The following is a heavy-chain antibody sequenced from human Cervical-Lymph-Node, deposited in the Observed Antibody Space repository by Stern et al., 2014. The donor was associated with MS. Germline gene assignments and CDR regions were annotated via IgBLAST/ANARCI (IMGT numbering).Heavy chain of an antibody. D-gene: IGHD1-26*01. CDR1: GYTFTTYW. CDR3: ARRWSGSFGIITGGYYFDY. Sequence: EVQLVQSGADVKKPGESLNISCKGSGYTFTTYWIGWVRQMPGQGLEWIGIIYPGDSDTRYSPSFEGQVTISADKSTNTAYLQWSSLKASDTAMYFCARRWSGSFGIITGGYYFDYWGQGSLVTVSS. V-gene: IGHV5-51*03. CDR2: IYPGDSDT. J-gene: IGHJ4*02.